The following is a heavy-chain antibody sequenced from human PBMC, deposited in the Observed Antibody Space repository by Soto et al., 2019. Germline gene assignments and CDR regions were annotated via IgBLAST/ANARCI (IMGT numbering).Heavy chain of an antibody. J-gene: IGHJ4*01. CDR1: GATFSSYA. CDR3: ARDDSSDGPTLFDY. Sequence: GSSFKVSCKTSGATFSSYAITWVRQAPGQGLEWMGWIVPTIDTSTYAQKFQGRVTITRDTSASIIYMELSSLRSEDGAVYYCARDDSSDGPTLFDYWGQGTLVTVSS. CDR2: IVPTIDTS. D-gene: IGHD2-21*01. V-gene: IGHV1-69*05.